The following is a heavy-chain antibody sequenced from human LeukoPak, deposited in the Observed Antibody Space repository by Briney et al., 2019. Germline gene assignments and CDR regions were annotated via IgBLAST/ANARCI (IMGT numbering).Heavy chain of an antibody. CDR2: ISSSGSTI. J-gene: IGHJ6*02. V-gene: IGHV3-11*01. CDR1: GFTFSDYY. Sequence: GGSLRLSCAASGFTFSDYYMGWIRQAPGKGLEWVSYISSSGSTIYYADSVKGRFTISRDNAKNSLYLQMNSLRAEDTAVYYCAREYCSSTSCSLDGMDVWGQGTTVTVSS. D-gene: IGHD2-2*01. CDR3: AREYCSSTSCSLDGMDV.